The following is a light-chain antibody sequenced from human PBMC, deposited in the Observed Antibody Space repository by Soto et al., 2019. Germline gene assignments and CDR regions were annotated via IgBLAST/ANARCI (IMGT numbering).Light chain of an antibody. CDR3: QKFNAVPT. J-gene: IGKJ4*01. V-gene: IGKV1-27*01. Sequence: DIQMTQSPSPLSASVGDRVTITCRASQAISNYLAWYQQKPGKVPTLLISAASTLQSGVPSRFSGSGSGTDSTITISRLQPEDVATYDCQKFNAVPTFGGGTKVEI. CDR2: AAS. CDR1: QAISNY.